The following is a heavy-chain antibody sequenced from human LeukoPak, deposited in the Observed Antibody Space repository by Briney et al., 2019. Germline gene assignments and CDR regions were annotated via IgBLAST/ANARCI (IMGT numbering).Heavy chain of an antibody. CDR3: ARVPDYYDSSGYYYHAFDI. V-gene: IGHV4-38-2*02. J-gene: IGHJ3*02. CDR1: GYSISSGYY. CDR2: IYHSGST. Sequence: SETLSLTCTVSGYSISSGYYWGWIRQPPGKGLEWIGSIYHSGSTYYNPSLKSRVTISVDTSKNQFSLKLSSVTAADTAVYYCARVPDYYDSSGYYYHAFDIWGQGTMVTVSS. D-gene: IGHD3-22*01.